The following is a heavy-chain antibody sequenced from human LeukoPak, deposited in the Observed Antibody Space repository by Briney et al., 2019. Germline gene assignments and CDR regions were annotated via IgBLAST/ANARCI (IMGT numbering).Heavy chain of an antibody. CDR1: GFTFSGSA. V-gene: IGHV3-73*01. J-gene: IGHJ4*02. CDR2: IRSKANSYAT. Sequence: QTGGSLRLSCAASGFTFSGSAMHWVRQASGKGLEWVGRIRSKANSYATAYAASVKGRFTISRDDSKNTAYLQMNSLKTEDTAVYYCTSRYYDSSGYHPKADYWGQGTLVTVSS. CDR3: TSRYYDSSGYHPKADY. D-gene: IGHD3-22*01.